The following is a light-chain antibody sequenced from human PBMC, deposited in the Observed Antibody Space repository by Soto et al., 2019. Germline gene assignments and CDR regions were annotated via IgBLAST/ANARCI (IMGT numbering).Light chain of an antibody. CDR1: QSVSGW. J-gene: IGKJ2*01. Sequence: DIQMTQSPSTLSASVGDTVTVTCRASQSVSGWLAWYQQKPGEAPKLLIYEASNLQSGVPSRFSGSGSGTEFILTISSLQPDDFATYYCQQYNSYSYTFGQGTKVDIK. CDR3: QQYNSYSYT. CDR2: EAS. V-gene: IGKV1-5*03.